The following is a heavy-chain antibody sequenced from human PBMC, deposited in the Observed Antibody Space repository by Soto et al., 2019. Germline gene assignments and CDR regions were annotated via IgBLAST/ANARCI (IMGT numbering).Heavy chain of an antibody. Sequence: GGSLRLSCAASGFTFSSYAMHWVRQAPGKGLEWVAVISYDGSNKYYADSVKGRFTISRDNSKNTLYLQMNSLRAEDTAVYYCATASRGSYGPYYAMDVWGQGTTVTVSS. CDR1: GFTFSSYA. J-gene: IGHJ6*02. CDR3: ATASRGSYGPYYAMDV. CDR2: ISYDGSNK. D-gene: IGHD5-18*01. V-gene: IGHV3-30-3*01.